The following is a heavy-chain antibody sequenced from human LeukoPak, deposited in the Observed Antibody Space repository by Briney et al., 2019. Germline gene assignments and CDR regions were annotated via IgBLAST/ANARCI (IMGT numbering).Heavy chain of an antibody. Sequence: GGSLRLSCAAYEFMFSSFGMNWVSQAPGKGLEWLSYISSDGSVIYYADSVKGRFPISRDNAKNSLYLQMDSLRADDSAVYYCAREGQWLVRGTFDIWGQGTTVTVSS. V-gene: IGHV3-48*03. CDR2: ISSDGSVI. CDR3: AREGQWLVRGTFDI. J-gene: IGHJ3*02. CDR1: EFMFSSFG. D-gene: IGHD6-19*01.